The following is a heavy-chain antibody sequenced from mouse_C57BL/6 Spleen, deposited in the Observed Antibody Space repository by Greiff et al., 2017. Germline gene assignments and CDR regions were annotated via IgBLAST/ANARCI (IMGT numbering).Heavy chain of an antibody. CDR3: ARKGILTGFDY. CDR1: GYTFTSYW. J-gene: IGHJ2*01. CDR2: IDPSDSYT. Sequence: QVQLQQPGAELVKPGASVKLSCKASGYTFTSYWMQWVKQRPGQGLEWIGEIDPSDSYTNYNQKFKGKATLTVDTSSSTAYMQLSSLTSEDSAVYYCARKGILTGFDYWGQGTTLTVSS. D-gene: IGHD4-1*01. V-gene: IGHV1-50*01.